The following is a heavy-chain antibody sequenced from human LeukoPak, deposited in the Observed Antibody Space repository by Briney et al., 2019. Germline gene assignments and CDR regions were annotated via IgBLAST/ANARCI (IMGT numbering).Heavy chain of an antibody. V-gene: IGHV1-8*01. D-gene: IGHD1-26*01. J-gene: IGHJ5*02. CDR3: ARGLGEGATNWFDP. Sequence: GASVKVSCKASGHTFTSYDINWVRQATGQGLEWMGWMNPNSGNTGYAQKFQGRVSMTRNTSISTAYMELSSLKSEDTAVYYCARGLGEGATNWFDPWGQGALVTVSS. CDR1: GHTFTSYD. CDR2: MNPNSGNT.